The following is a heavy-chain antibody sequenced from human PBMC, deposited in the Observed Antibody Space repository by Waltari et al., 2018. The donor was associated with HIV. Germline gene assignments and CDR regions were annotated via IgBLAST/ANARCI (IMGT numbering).Heavy chain of an antibody. J-gene: IGHJ6*02. CDR3: AREGSRGWRSDMDV. D-gene: IGHD6-19*01. Sequence: EVQLVETGGGLIQPGGSLRLSCAASGFTVSGNYMSWVRQAPGKGLDWVSIIYSGGSTYHADSVKGRCTISRDSSKNTLYRQMNSLGAEDTSVYYCAREGSRGWRSDMDVWGQWTTVTVSS. CDR1: GFTVSGNY. V-gene: IGHV3-53*02. CDR2: IYSGGST.